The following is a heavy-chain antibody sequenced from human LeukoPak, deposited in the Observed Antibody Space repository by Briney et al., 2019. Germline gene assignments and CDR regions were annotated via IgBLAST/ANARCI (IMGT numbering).Heavy chain of an antibody. V-gene: IGHV3-23*01. CDR1: GFTFSNYA. Sequence: PGDSLRLSCAASGFTFSNYAMSWVRRAPGKGLEWVSTFSGSGDDTYYADSVKGRFTISRDNFKNTLYLQMNSLRADDTAVYYCAKDIVLIPAAAFDYWGQGTLVTVSS. CDR3: AKDIVLIPAAAFDY. J-gene: IGHJ4*02. D-gene: IGHD2-2*01. CDR2: FSGSGDDT.